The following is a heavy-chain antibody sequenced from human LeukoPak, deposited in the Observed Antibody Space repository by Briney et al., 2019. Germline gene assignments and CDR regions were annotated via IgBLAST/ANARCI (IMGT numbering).Heavy chain of an antibody. CDR3: AKGRGAFDI. J-gene: IGHJ3*02. D-gene: IGHD3-10*01. CDR1: GFTFSS. V-gene: IGHV3-23*01. Sequence: GGSLRLSCAASGFTFSSWVRQAPGKGLEWVSTISGSGGSRSYADSVKGRFTISRDNSKNTLYLQMNSLRAEDTAVYYCAKGRGAFDIWGQGTMVTVSS. CDR2: ISGSGGSR.